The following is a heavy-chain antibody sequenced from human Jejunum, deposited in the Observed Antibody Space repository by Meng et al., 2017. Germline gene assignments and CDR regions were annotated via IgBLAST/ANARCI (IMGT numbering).Heavy chain of an antibody. CDR2: MSPENGNT. Sequence: QVQLVQAGAEVKTPGAYVKVSCKASGYTFSRLHINWVRQATGQGPEWMGWMSPENGNTAYAQKFQGRVTMTRDTSVSTAYMELSGLTSDDSGVYYCARGVNAGVDYWGQGTLVTVSS. CDR3: ARGVNAGVDY. J-gene: IGHJ4*02. CDR1: GYTFSRLH. D-gene: IGHD7-27*01. V-gene: IGHV1-8*01.